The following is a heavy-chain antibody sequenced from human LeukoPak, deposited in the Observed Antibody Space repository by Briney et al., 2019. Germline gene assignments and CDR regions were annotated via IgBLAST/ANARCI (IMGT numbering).Heavy chain of an antibody. CDR3: ARDRVGGPGYFDY. V-gene: IGHV3-48*03. J-gene: IGHJ4*02. CDR1: GFTFSNYV. D-gene: IGHD3-10*01. CDR2: ISSSGGTI. Sequence: GGSLRLSCAASGFTFSNYVMNWDRQTPGKGLEWVSYISSSGGTIYYADSVKGRFTISRDNAKNSLYLQMNSLRAEDTAVYYCARDRVGGPGYFDYWGQGTLVTVSS.